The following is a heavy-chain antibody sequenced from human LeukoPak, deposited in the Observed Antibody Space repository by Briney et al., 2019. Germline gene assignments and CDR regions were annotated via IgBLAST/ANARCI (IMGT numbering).Heavy chain of an antibody. J-gene: IGHJ6*03. CDR2: INPNSGDT. D-gene: IGHD2-2*01. CDR1: GYTFIDYY. Sequence: ASVKVSCKASGYTFIDYYMHWVRRAPGQGREWMGWINPNSGDTNYAQKFQGRVTMTRDTSISTAYMELSRLRSDDTAVYYCARDANQLLYYYYYMDVWGKGTTVTVSS. V-gene: IGHV1-2*02. CDR3: ARDANQLLYYYYYMDV.